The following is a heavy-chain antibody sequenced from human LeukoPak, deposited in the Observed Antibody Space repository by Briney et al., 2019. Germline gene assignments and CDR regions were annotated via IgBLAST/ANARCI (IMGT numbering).Heavy chain of an antibody. Sequence: GGSLRLSCAASGFYFSDSYMTWIRPAPGKGLEWVSYISSSGTYTNYADSVKGRFTISRDNAKKSLYLQMNSLSAEDTAVYYCAKIAGAYSPDYWGEGTLVSVSS. CDR1: GFYFSDSY. D-gene: IGHD2-15*01. CDR3: AKIAGAYSPDY. V-gene: IGHV3-11*06. CDR2: ISSSGTYT. J-gene: IGHJ4*02.